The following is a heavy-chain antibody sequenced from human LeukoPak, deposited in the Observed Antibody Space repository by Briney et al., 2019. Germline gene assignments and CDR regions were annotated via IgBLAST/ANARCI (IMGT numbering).Heavy chain of an antibody. CDR1: GYTFTSYY. Sequence: GASVKVSCKASGYTFTSYYMHWVRQAPGQGLEWMGIINPMGGSTSYAQKFQGRVTMTRDTSTSTVYMELSSLRSEDTAVYYCARAGKSITMIVVVGAFDIWGQGTMVTVSS. CDR3: ARAGKSITMIVVVGAFDI. CDR2: INPMGGST. J-gene: IGHJ3*02. V-gene: IGHV1-46*01. D-gene: IGHD3-22*01.